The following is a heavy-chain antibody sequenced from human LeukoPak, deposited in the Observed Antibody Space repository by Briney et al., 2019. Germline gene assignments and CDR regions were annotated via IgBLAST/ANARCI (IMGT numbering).Heavy chain of an antibody. CDR1: GFTVSNNY. CDR2: IYNGGST. D-gene: IGHD1-14*01. J-gene: IGHJ4*02. Sequence: GGSLRLSCAASGFTVSNNYMSWIRQAPGKGLEWVSVIYNGGSTYYADSVKGRFTTSRDNSKNTLYLEMNSLRVEDTAVYYCATETNGRHYDYWGQGTLLTVSS. CDR3: ATETNGRHYDY. V-gene: IGHV3-53*01.